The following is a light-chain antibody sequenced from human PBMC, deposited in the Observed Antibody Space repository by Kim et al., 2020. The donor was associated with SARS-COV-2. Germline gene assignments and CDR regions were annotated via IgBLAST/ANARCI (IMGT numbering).Light chain of an antibody. Sequence: SNTISCCETSSDVGSYNLVSWYQQLPGKAPKLMIYEFSKGPSGVSNLFSGSKSGNTASLTISGLQAEDEADYYCCSYAGSSTFVVFGGGTQLTVL. V-gene: IGLV2-23*02. CDR1: SSDVGSYNL. CDR2: EFS. CDR3: CSYAGSSTFVV. J-gene: IGLJ2*01.